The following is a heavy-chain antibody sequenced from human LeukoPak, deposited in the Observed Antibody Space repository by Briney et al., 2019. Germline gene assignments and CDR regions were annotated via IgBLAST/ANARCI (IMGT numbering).Heavy chain of an antibody. Sequence: SETLSLTCTVSGGSLTGYYWSWVRQPPGKGLEWIAYVYYTGRTLYNPSLESRVTISVDTSKTQISLKLTSVTAADTAVYYCARHMSVSYDAFDLWGRGTPVTVSS. CDR2: VYYTGRT. D-gene: IGHD3-10*01. CDR3: ARHMSVSYDAFDL. CDR1: GGSLTGYY. J-gene: IGHJ3*01. V-gene: IGHV4-59*08.